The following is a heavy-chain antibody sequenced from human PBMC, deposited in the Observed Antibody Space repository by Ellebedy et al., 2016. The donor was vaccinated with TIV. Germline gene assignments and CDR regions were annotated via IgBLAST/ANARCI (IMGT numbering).Heavy chain of an antibody. Sequence: GGSLRLSCAASGFTFSSYAMTWVRQAPGKGLEWVSTISGSDTGTYYADSVKGRFTISRDNAKNSLYLQMNSLRAEDTALYYCAKAATVGNSAYDAFDIWGQGTMVTVSS. D-gene: IGHD4-23*01. CDR1: GFTFSSYA. J-gene: IGHJ3*02. CDR2: ISGSDTGT. V-gene: IGHV3-23*01. CDR3: AKAATVGNSAYDAFDI.